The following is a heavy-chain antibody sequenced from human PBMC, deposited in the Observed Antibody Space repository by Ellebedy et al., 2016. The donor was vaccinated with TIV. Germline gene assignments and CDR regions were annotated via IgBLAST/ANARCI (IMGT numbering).Heavy chain of an antibody. J-gene: IGHJ4*02. V-gene: IGHV3-11*05. CDR2: ISSSSSYT. CDR3: ARVSLRGHFDY. CDR1: GFTFSDYY. Sequence: GGSLRLSXAASGFTFSDYYMSWIRQAPGKGLEWVSYISSSSSYTNYADSVKGRFTISRDNAKNSLYLQMNSLRAEDTAVYYCARVSLRGHFDYWGQGTLVTVSS. D-gene: IGHD3-10*01.